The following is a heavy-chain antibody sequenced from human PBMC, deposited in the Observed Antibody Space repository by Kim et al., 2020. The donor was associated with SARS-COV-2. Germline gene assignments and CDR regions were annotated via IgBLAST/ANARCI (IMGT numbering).Heavy chain of an antibody. CDR3: ASTRGRDYGDYTFDY. D-gene: IGHD4-17*01. V-gene: IGHV3-21*01. J-gene: IGHJ4*01. CDR1: GFTFSSYS. Sequence: GGSLRRSCAASGFTFSSYSMNWVRQAPGKGLEWVSSISSSSSYIYYADSVMCRFTISRDNAKNSLYLQMNSLRAEDTAVYYCASTRGRDYGDYTFDYWGHGPLVTVSS. CDR2: ISSSSSYI.